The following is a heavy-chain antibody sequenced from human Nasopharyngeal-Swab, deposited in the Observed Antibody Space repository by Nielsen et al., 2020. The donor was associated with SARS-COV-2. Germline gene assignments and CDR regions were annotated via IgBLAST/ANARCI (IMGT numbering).Heavy chain of an antibody. CDR3: AREIYYGSGSYYVDDAFDI. CDR2: INPSGGST. CDR1: GYTFTSYY. D-gene: IGHD3-10*01. J-gene: IGHJ3*02. V-gene: IGHV1-46*01. Sequence: ASVKVSCKASGYTFTSYYMHWVRQAPGQGLEWMGIINPSGGSTSYAQKFQGRVTMTRDTSTSTVYMELSSLRSEDTAVYYCAREIYYGSGSYYVDDAFDIWGQGTMVTVSS.